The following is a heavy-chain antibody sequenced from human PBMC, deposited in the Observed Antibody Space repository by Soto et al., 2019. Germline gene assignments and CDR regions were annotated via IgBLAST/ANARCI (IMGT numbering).Heavy chain of an antibody. J-gene: IGHJ5*02. Sequence: QVQLVQSGAEVKKPGASVKVSCKASGYTFTGYYMHWVRQAPGQGLEWMGWINPNSGGTNYAQKFQGWVTMTRDTASSTAYREQSRLRSDGTAVYYCARDALGEGWFDPWGQGTLVPVSS. CDR1: GYTFTGYY. CDR2: INPNSGGT. V-gene: IGHV1-2*04. D-gene: IGHD3-16*01. CDR3: ARDALGEGWFDP.